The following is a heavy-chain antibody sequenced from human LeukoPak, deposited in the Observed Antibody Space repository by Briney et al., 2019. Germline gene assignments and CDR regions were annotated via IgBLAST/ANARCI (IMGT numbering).Heavy chain of an antibody. V-gene: IGHV3-74*01. CDR3: ARDREGPNYYMDV. CDR1: GFSFSNYW. Sequence: GGSLRLSCAASGFSFSNYWMHWVREVPEKGLEWVSRIKSDGTGATYAGSVNGRFTISRDNAENTLYLQMNSLRAEDTAIYYCARDREGPNYYMDVWGKGTTVTVSS. CDR2: IKSDGTGA. J-gene: IGHJ6*03.